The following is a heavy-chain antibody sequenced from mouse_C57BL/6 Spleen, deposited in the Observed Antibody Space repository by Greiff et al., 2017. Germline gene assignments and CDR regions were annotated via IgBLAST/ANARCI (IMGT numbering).Heavy chain of an antibody. Sequence: QVQLQQPGAELVKPGASVKLSCKASGYTFTSSWMHWVKQRPGQGLEWIGMIHPNSGSTNYNEKFKSKATLTVDKSSSTAYMQLSSLTSEDSAVYYCAGYYGSSSWFAYWGQGTLVTVSA. CDR2: IHPNSGST. J-gene: IGHJ3*01. V-gene: IGHV1-64*01. D-gene: IGHD1-1*01. CDR3: AGYYGSSSWFAY. CDR1: GYTFTSSW.